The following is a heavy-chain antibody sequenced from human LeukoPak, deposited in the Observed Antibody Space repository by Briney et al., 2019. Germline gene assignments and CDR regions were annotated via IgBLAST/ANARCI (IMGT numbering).Heavy chain of an antibody. V-gene: IGHV3-7*01. CDR3: ARDRSSGYDDI. CDR1: GFTFSSYW. CDR2: IKQDGSEK. D-gene: IGHD5-12*01. J-gene: IGHJ3*02. Sequence: GGSLRLSCAASGFTFSSYWMSWVRQAPGKGLEWVANIKQDGSEKYVDSVKGRFTISRDNAKNSLYLQMNSLRAEDTAVYHCARDRSSGYDDIWGQGTMVTVSS.